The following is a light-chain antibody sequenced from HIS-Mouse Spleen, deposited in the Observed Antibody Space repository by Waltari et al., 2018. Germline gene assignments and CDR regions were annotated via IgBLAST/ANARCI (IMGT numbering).Light chain of an antibody. Sequence: DIVMTQSPDSLAVSLGERATINCNSSQGVLYSSNNKNYLAWYQQKPGQPPKLLIYWASTRESGVPDRFSGSGSGTDFTLTISSLQAEDVAVYYCQQYYSTPFTFGPGTKVDIK. J-gene: IGKJ3*01. CDR2: WAS. CDR3: QQYYSTPFT. V-gene: IGKV4-1*01. CDR1: QGVLYSSNNKNY.